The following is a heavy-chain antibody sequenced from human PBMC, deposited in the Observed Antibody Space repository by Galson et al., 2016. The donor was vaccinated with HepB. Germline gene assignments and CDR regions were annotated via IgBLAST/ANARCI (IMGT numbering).Heavy chain of an antibody. V-gene: IGHV4-34*01. D-gene: IGHD3-10*01. CDR2: IDHSGST. J-gene: IGHJ6*02. CDR1: GGSFNDDH. Sequence: SETLSLTCSIYGGSFNDDHWSWIRQSPGKGLEWIGGIDHSGSTNYNPSLESRVPISGDTSKNQFSLKLSSVTAADTAVYFCATGRVETRLDMVRGVLASRWYYYGMDVWGQGTAVTVSS. CDR3: ATGRVETRLDMVRGVLASRWYYYGMDV.